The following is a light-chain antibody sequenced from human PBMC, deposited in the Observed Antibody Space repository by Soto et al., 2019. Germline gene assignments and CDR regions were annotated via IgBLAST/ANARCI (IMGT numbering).Light chain of an antibody. CDR3: QQYDNLPPST. CDR2: DAS. CDR1: QAINNF. Sequence: DIQMTQSPSSLSASVGDRVTITCQASQAINNFLNWYQQKPGKAPKLLIYDASNLETGVPSRFSGSGSGTACTVTISRVQPEDIATYYYQQYDNLPPSTFGQGTQLEIK. V-gene: IGKV1-33*01. J-gene: IGKJ5*01.